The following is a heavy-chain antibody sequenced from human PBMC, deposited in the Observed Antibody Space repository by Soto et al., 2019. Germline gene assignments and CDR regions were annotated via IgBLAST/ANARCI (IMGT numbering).Heavy chain of an antibody. CDR1: GGTFSSYA. J-gene: IGHJ3*02. V-gene: IGHV1-69*01. CDR2: IIPIFGTA. Sequence: QVQLVQSGAEVKKPGSSVKVSCKASGGTFSSYAISWVRQAPGQGLEWMGGIIPIFGTANYAQKFQGRVTITADESTSTAYMELSSLRSEDTAVYYCARVLKGYYDSSGHAFDIWGQGTMVTVSS. CDR3: ARVLKGYYDSSGHAFDI. D-gene: IGHD3-22*01.